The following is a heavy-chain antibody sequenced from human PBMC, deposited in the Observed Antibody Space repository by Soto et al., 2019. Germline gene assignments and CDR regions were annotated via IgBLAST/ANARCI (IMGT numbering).Heavy chain of an antibody. Sequence: QVQLQESGPGLVKPSETLSLTCTVSGGSISSYYWSWIRQPAGKGLEWIGLIYTSGSTNYNPSLKSRVTMSVDTSKNQFSLKLSSVTAADTAVYYCARDRYDFWTNDYYYYGMDVWGQGTTVTVSS. CDR1: GGSISSYY. J-gene: IGHJ6*02. D-gene: IGHD3-3*01. V-gene: IGHV4-4*07. CDR2: IYTSGST. CDR3: ARDRYDFWTNDYYYYGMDV.